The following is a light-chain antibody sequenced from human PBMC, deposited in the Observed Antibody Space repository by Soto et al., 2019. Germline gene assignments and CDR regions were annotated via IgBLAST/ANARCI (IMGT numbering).Light chain of an antibody. J-gene: IGKJ4*01. CDR3: QQYNNWTRAT. V-gene: IGKV3-15*01. CDR2: RAS. CDR1: QSINSN. Sequence: IVMTQSPATLSVSLGERATLSCRASQSINSNLAWYQQKPGQAPRLLMFRASIRATGFPARFSGSGSGTEFNITISSLQSEDSAVYYCQQYNNWTRATFGGGTKVEIK.